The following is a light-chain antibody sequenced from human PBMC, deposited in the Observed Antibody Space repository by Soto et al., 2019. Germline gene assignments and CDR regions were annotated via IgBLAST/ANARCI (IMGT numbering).Light chain of an antibody. CDR2: GAS. V-gene: IGKV3D-20*02. J-gene: IGKJ4*01. Sequence: EIVLTQSPGTLSLSPGERATLSCRASQSVSSSYLAWYQQKPGQAPRLLIYGASSRATGIPDRFSGSGSGTDFPLTISRLEPEDFAVYYCQQRSDWPLTFGGGTKVDIK. CDR3: QQRSDWPLT. CDR1: QSVSSSY.